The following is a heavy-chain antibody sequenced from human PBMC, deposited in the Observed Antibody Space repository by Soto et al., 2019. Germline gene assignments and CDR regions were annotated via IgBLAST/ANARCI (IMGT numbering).Heavy chain of an antibody. CDR2: INHRGGTT. V-gene: IGHV1-46*02. CDR1: GYNFNQYY. CDR3: AGGPDDSDVPRWDH. J-gene: IGHJ4*02. D-gene: IGHD4-17*01. Sequence: QVQLVQSGPEVRKPGASVRLSCATSGYNFNQYYIHWVRQAPGQGLEWMGIINHRGGTTEYAEKFRGRGTITGDTSTRRAYMELSSLRSEDTAVYFCAGGPDDSDVPRWDHWGQGTLITVSS.